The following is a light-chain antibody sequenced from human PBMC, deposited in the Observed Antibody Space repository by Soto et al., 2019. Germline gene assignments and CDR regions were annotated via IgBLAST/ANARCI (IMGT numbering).Light chain of an antibody. CDR2: TNN. V-gene: IGLV1-44*01. J-gene: IGLJ3*02. Sequence: QSVLTQPPSASGTPGQRVTVSCSGSRSNIGNNAVSWYQQLPGTATKLLIYTNNQRPSGVPDRFSGTKSGTSDSLAISGLQSEDETGYDCTAWDDSRNARGVVGGGTELTV. CDR1: RSNIGNNA. CDR3: TAWDDSRNARGV.